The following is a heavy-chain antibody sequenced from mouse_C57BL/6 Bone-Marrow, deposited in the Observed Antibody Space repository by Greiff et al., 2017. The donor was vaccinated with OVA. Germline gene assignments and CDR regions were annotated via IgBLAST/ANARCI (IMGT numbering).Heavy chain of an antibody. CDR2: ISGGGGNT. Sequence: EVQRVESGGGLVKPGGSLKLSCAASGFTFSSYTMSWVRQTPEKRLEWVATISGGGGNTYYPDSVKGRFTISRDNAKNTLYLQMSSLRSEDTALYYCARLRGVATVVATDWYFDVWGTGTTVTVSS. CDR1: GFTFSSYT. J-gene: IGHJ1*03. D-gene: IGHD1-1*01. V-gene: IGHV5-9*01. CDR3: ARLRGVATVVATDWYFDV.